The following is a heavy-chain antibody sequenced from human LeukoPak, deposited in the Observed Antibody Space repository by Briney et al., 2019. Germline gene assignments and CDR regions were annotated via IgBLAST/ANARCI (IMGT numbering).Heavy chain of an antibody. V-gene: IGHV4-4*07. CDR2: IYTSGST. CDR1: GYSISSGYY. D-gene: IGHD3-22*01. CDR3: ARGGYYYDSSGYYTFDF. Sequence: PSETLSLTCTVSGYSISSGYYWSWIRQPAGKGLEWIGRIYTSGSTNYNPSLKSRVTMSVDTSKNQFSLKLSSVTAADTAVYYCARGGYYYDSSGYYTFDFWGQGTLVTVSS. J-gene: IGHJ4*02.